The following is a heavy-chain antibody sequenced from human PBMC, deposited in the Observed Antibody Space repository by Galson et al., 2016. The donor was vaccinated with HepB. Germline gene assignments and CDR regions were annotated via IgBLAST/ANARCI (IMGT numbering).Heavy chain of an antibody. D-gene: IGHD1-26*01. CDR1: GITFSDAW. J-gene: IGHJ4*02. V-gene: IGHV3-15*07. CDR2: INSKSHGGTT. CDR3: TTINPDILGSTRALDS. Sequence: SLRLSCAASGITFSDAWMNWVRQAPGKGLEWVGRINSKSHGGTTAYAAPVQGRFTIARDNSKSTLYLQMNSLKVEDTGVFYGTTINPDILGSTRALDSWGRGALVTVSS.